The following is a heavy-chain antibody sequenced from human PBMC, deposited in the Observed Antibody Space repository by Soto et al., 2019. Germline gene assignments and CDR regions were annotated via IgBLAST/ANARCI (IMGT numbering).Heavy chain of an antibody. Sequence: EVQLVESGGGLVQPGGSLKLSCVASGFTFSGSSMHWVRQASGKGLEWVGRIRNKANSYATAYAASVKGRFTISRDDSNKTAYLQMNSLKTEDTAVYYCTSHAPEDMIRKWGQGTLVPVSS. J-gene: IGHJ4*02. CDR1: GFTFSGSS. D-gene: IGHD2-15*01. CDR2: IRNKANSYAT. V-gene: IGHV3-73*02. CDR3: TSHAPEDMIRK.